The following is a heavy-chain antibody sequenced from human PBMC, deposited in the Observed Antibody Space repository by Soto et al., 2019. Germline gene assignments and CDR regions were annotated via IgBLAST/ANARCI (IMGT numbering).Heavy chain of an antibody. CDR2: IKSKTDGGTT. CDR1: GFTFSNAW. CDR3: TTVSRVPAYYYYYGMDV. D-gene: IGHD3-10*01. V-gene: IGHV3-15*01. J-gene: IGHJ6*02. Sequence: GSLRLSCAASGFTFSNAWMSWVRQAPGKGLEWVGRIKSKTDGGTTDYAAPVKGRFTISRDDSKNTLYLQMNSLKTEDTAVYYCTTVSRVPAYYYYYGMDVWGQGTTVTVSS.